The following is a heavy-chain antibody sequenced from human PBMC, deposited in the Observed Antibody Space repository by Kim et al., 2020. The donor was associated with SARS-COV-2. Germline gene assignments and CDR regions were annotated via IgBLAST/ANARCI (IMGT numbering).Heavy chain of an antibody. J-gene: IGHJ4*02. CDR3: ARPNMVRATIDFDS. V-gene: IGHV3-21*01. CDR1: GFTFSAYS. CDR2: ISIRSTDI. D-gene: IGHD1-26*01. Sequence: GGSLRLSCAASGFTFSAYSMNWVRQAPGKGLEWISSISIRSTDIYYADSVRGRFTISRYNAKNSLYLQMHSLRVDDTAVYYCARPNMVRATIDFDSWGQGTLVTVSS.